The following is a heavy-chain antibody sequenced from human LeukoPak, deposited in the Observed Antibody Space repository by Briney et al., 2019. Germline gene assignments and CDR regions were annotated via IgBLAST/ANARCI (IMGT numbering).Heavy chain of an antibody. CDR2: IYHSGST. J-gene: IGHJ4*02. CDR3: ARVAYGGNGNFDY. V-gene: IGHV4-30-2*01. CDR1: GGSISSGGYY. D-gene: IGHD4-23*01. Sequence: SETLSLTRTVSGGSISSGGYYWSWIRQPPGKGLEWIGYIYHSGSTYYNPSLKSRVTISVDRSKNQFSLKLSSVTAADTAVYYCARVAYGGNGNFDYWGQGTLVTVSS.